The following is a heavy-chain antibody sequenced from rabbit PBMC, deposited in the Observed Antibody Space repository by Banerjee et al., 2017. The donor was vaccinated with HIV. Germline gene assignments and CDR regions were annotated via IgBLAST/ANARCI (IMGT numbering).Heavy chain of an antibody. V-gene: IGHV1S45*01. CDR1: GFSFNNNYV. D-gene: IGHD2-1*01. CDR2: IYTISSDYI. CDR3: ARLDTYDDYFNL. J-gene: IGHJ4*01. Sequence: QEQLEESGGDLVKPEGSLTLTCTASGFSFNNNYVMCWVRQAPGKGLEWIACIYTISSDYIYYASWAKGRFTISKTSSTTVTLQMTSLTAADTATYFCARLDTYDDYFNLWGPGTLVTVS.